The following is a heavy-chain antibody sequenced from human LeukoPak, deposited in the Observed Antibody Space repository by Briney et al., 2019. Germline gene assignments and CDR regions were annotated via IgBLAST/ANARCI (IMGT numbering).Heavy chain of an antibody. CDR3: AGGGFSGFDR. V-gene: IGHV3-74*01. Sequence: GGSLRLSCAASQSTFYSYWMHWVRQVPGKGLAWVSRVNSGVTSTSYADSVKGRFTVSRDNTKNTLYLQMDSLRVDDTAVYYCAGGGFSGFDRWGQGIVVTVSS. J-gene: IGHJ4*02. CDR2: VNSGVTST. CDR1: QSTFYSYW. D-gene: IGHD4-23*01.